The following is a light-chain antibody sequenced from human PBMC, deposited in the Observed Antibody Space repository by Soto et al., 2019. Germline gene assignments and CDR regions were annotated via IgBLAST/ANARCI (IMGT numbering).Light chain of an antibody. CDR1: QSVSSNY. CDR3: QQYGTSPWM. V-gene: IGKV3-20*01. Sequence: EIVLTQSPGTLSLFPGERATLSCRATQSVSSNYLAWYQQKPGQAPRLLIYIASSRATGIPDRFSGSGSGTDFTLTISRLEPEDFAVYYCQQYGTSPWMFGQGTKVEIK. CDR2: IAS. J-gene: IGKJ1*01.